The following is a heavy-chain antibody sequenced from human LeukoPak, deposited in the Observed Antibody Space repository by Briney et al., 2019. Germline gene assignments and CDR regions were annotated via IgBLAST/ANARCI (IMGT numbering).Heavy chain of an antibody. V-gene: IGHV4-59*01. Sequence: PSETLSLTCTVSGGSISSYYWSWVRQPPGKGLEWIGYIYYSGSTNYNPSLKSRVTMSVDTSKNQFSLKLSSVTAADAAVYYCVRGGIVGTTARIPLFDYWGQGTLVTVSS. J-gene: IGHJ4*02. CDR1: GGSISSYY. CDR3: VRGGIVGTTARIPLFDY. CDR2: IYYSGST. D-gene: IGHD1-26*01.